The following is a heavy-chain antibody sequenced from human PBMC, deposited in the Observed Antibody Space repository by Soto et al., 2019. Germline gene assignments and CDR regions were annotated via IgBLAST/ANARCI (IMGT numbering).Heavy chain of an antibody. CDR3: VRYDRINMKPYSPEGFHI. CDR2: VYYGGAIFYSGNI. CDR1: GDSISSSNSH. V-gene: IGHV4-39*01. J-gene: IGHJ3*02. Sequence: SETLSLTCTVSGDSISSSNSHWGWTRQPPGKGLEYIGSVYYGGAIFYSGNIYYNPSLKSRVTISVDTSKNQFSLRLSSVAAADTGVYYCVRYDRINMKPYSPEGFHIWGQGTMVTVSS. D-gene: IGHD3-3*02.